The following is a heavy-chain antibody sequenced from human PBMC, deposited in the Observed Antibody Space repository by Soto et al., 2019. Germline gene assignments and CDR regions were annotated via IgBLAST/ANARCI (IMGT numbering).Heavy chain of an antibody. Sequence: QVHLKESGPGLVKPSGTLSLTCTVYGDTISSTRWWSWVRLSPGKGLEWIGEIYHLGRTNYNPSLKSRVTLSIDKSNNQFSLTWTSVTAADTAVYFCARTGKFYYYDTTGVPFDPWGPGILVTVSS. CDR2: IYHLGRT. V-gene: IGHV4-4*02. CDR1: GDTISSTRW. CDR3: ARTGKFYYYDTTGVPFDP. D-gene: IGHD3-22*01. J-gene: IGHJ5*02.